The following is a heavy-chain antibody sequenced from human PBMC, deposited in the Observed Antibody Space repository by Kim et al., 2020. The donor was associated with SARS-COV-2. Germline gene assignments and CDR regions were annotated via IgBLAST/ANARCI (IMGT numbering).Heavy chain of an antibody. J-gene: IGHJ6*03. CDR3: ARGAVTTYYYYYMDV. D-gene: IGHD4-17*01. Sequence: NYAQKLQGRVTITADESTSTAYMELSSLRSEDTAVYYCARGAVTTYYYYYMDVWGKGTTVTVSS. V-gene: IGHV1-69*01.